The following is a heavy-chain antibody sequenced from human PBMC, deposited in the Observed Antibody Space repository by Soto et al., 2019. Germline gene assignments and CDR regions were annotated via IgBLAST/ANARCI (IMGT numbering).Heavy chain of an antibody. V-gene: IGHV1-2*02. CDR3: ARDPVPKYYYDSSGYWFAS. D-gene: IGHD3-22*01. CDR2: INPNSGGT. CDR1: GYTFTGYY. J-gene: IGHJ5*01. Sequence: ASVKVSCKASGYTFTGYYMHWVRQAPGQGLEWMGWINPNSGGTNYAQKFQGRVTMTRDTSISTAYMELSRLRSDDTAVYYCARDPVPKYYYDSSGYWFASRGQGTLVTVSS.